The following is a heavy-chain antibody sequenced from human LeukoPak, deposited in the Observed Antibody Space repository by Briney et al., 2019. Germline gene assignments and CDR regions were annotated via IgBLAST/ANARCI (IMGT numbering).Heavy chain of an antibody. CDR3: ASGFDYDSSGYYYGH. J-gene: IGHJ4*02. CDR2: INSDGSST. Sequence: GGSLRLSCAAPGFTFSSYWMHWVRQAPGKGLVWVSRINSDGSSTSYADSVKGRFTISRDNAKNTLYLQMNSLRAEDTAVYYCASGFDYDSSGYYYGHWGQGTLVTVSS. V-gene: IGHV3-74*01. D-gene: IGHD3-22*01. CDR1: GFTFSSYW.